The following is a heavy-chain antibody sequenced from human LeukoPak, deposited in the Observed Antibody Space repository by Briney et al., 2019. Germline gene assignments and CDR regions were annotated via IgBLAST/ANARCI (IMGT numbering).Heavy chain of an antibody. V-gene: IGHV3-23*01. J-gene: IGHJ5*02. CDR1: GFTLSSYA. Sequence: GGSLRLSCAASGFTLSSYAMSWVRQAPGKGLEWVSTISGGGVTTYYADSVKGRLTISRDNSKNTVSLQMNSLSDDDTAVYFCARESPVAAVGRSWFDPWGQGTLVTVSS. D-gene: IGHD6-13*01. CDR3: ARESPVAAVGRSWFDP. CDR2: ISGGGVTT.